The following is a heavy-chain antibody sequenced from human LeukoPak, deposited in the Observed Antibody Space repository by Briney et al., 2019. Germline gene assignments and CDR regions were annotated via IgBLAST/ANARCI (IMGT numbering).Heavy chain of an antibody. V-gene: IGHV1-69*13. Sequence: SVKVSCKASGGTFSSYAISWVRQAPGQGLEWMGGIIPTFGTANYAQKFQGRVTITADESTSTAYMELSSLRSEDTAVYYCAREDPPGSSWDPPFDYWGQGTLVTVSS. D-gene: IGHD6-13*01. CDR3: AREDPPGSSWDPPFDY. J-gene: IGHJ4*02. CDR1: GGTFSSYA. CDR2: IIPTFGTA.